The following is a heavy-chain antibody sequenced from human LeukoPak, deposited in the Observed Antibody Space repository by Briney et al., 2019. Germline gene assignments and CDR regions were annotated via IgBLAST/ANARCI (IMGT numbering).Heavy chain of an antibody. V-gene: IGHV1-24*01. D-gene: IGHD4-17*01. CDR1: GYTLTELS. CDR3: ATVVRDGDYGYFQH. J-gene: IGHJ1*01. CDR2: FDPEDGET. Sequence: ASVKVSCKVSGYTLTELSMHWVRQAPGKGLEWMGGFDPEDGETIYAQKFQGRVTMTEDTSTDTAYMELSSLRSEDTAVYYCATVVRDGDYGYFQHWGQGTLSPSPQ.